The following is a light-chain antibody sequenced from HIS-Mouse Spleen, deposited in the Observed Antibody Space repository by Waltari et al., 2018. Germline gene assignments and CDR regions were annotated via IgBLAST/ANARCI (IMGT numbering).Light chain of an antibody. CDR2: WAS. CDR1: QSVLYSSNNKNY. J-gene: IGKJ2*01. Sequence: IVMTQSPVSLAVSLVERVTSKFEFSQSVLYSSNNKNYLAWYQQKPGQPPKLLIYWASTRESGVPDRFSGSGSGTDFTLTISSLQAEDVAVYYCQQYYSTPYTFGQGTKLEIK. V-gene: IGKV4-1*01. CDR3: QQYYSTPYT.